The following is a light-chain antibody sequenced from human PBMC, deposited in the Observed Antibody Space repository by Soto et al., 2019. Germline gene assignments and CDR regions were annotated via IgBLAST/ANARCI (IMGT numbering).Light chain of an antibody. CDR1: QDISNY. V-gene: IGKV1-33*01. J-gene: IGKJ2*01. CDR2: DAS. CDR3: QQYTEVPRT. Sequence: DIQMTQSPSSLSASVGDRVTITCQASQDISNYLNWYQQKPGQAPKLLIYDASKLETGVPARFSGSGSGTDFTFTISNLQPEDIATYHCQQYTEVPRTFGQGTKLEIK.